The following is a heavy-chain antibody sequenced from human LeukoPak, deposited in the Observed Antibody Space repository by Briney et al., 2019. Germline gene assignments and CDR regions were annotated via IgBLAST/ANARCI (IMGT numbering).Heavy chain of an antibody. J-gene: IGHJ4*02. D-gene: IGHD4-23*01. V-gene: IGHV3-7*01. CDR3: ARDSGYGGNLDY. CDR2: MKQDGSEI. Sequence: RPGGALRLSCAASGFTFSSYAMSWVRQAPGKGLEWVANMKQDGSEIYYVDSVKGRFTISRDNAKHSLYLQMNSLRAEDTAVYYCARDSGYGGNLDYWGQGTLVTVSS. CDR1: GFTFSSYA.